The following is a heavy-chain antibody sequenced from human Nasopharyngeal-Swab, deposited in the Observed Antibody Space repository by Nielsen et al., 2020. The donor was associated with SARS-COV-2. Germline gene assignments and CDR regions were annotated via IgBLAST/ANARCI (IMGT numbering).Heavy chain of an antibody. J-gene: IGHJ6*03. V-gene: IGHV5-10-1*01. D-gene: IGHD3-10*01. CDR1: GYSFNSYW. CDR2: IDPSDSYT. Sequence: GESLKISCQGSGYSFNSYWIRWVRQMPGKGLEWMGRIDPSDSYTNYSPSFQGHVTISADKSISTAYLQWSSLKASDTAMYYCAINYYQHYYYYYYMDVWGKGTTVTVSS. CDR3: AINYYQHYYYYYYMDV.